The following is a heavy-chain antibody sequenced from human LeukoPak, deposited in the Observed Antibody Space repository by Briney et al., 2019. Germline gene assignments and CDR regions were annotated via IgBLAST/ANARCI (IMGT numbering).Heavy chain of an antibody. Sequence: QPSETLSLTCGVSGGSITSTNYWTWVRQPPGKGLEWVAAISDDGSNKYYADSVKGRFTISRDNSKNTVYLQMNSLRAEDTAVYYCAKDLENYYDSSGYVDYWGQGTLVTVSS. J-gene: IGHJ4*02. D-gene: IGHD3-22*01. CDR3: AKDLENYYDSSGYVDY. CDR2: ISDDGSNK. CDR1: GGSITSTN. V-gene: IGHV3-30*18.